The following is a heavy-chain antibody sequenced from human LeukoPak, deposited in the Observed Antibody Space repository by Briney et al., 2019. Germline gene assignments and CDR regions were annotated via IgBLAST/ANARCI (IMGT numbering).Heavy chain of an antibody. J-gene: IGHJ4*02. CDR1: GFTFSNFF. CDR2: ISADGGST. Sequence: GGSLRLSCSASGFTFSNFFMHWVRQAPGKGLEYVSSISADGGSTFYADSVKGRFTVSRDNSMNTPYLQMSSLRVEDTAVYYCVKDLIGTYAFDYWGQGTLITVSS. CDR3: VKDLIGTYAFDY. D-gene: IGHD1-26*01. V-gene: IGHV3-64D*08.